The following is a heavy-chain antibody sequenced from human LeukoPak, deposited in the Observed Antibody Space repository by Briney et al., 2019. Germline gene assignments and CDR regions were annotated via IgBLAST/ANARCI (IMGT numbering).Heavy chain of an antibody. CDR3: TTAPYGNYYYYYMDV. V-gene: IGHV3-53*01. CDR1: GFTVSSNY. Sequence: GGSLRLSCAASGFTVSSNYMSWVRQAPGKGLEWVSVIYSGGSTYYADSVKGRFTISRDNSKNTLYLQMNSLRAEDTAVYYCTTAPYGNYYYYYMDVWGKGTTVTVSS. CDR2: IYSGGST. J-gene: IGHJ6*03. D-gene: IGHD4-17*01.